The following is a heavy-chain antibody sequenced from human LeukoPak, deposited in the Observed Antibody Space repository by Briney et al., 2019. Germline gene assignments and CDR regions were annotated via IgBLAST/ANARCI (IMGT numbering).Heavy chain of an antibody. V-gene: IGHV3-23*01. CDR1: GFTFSSYA. CDR2: ISGSGGST. Sequence: GGSLRLSCAASGFTFSSYAMSWVRQAPGKGLEWVSAISGSGGSTYYADSVKGRFTISRDNSKNTLYLQMNSLRAEDTAVYYCAKSRWDYDILTGQQHKYFQHWGQGTLVTVSS. J-gene: IGHJ1*01. D-gene: IGHD3-9*01. CDR3: AKSRWDYDILTGQQHKYFQH.